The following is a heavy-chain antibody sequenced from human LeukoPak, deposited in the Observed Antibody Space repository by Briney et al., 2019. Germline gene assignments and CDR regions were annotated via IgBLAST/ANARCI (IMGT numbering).Heavy chain of an antibody. CDR3: STLTSRGLSDS. Sequence: GGALRLSCAASGFTFTNAWMNWVRQAPGKGLEWVGRIKSKADGETIDYAAPVKGRFTFSRDDSKNMLYLQMNSLKSEDTAVYYCSTLTSRGLSDSWGQGTLVTVSS. D-gene: IGHD1-20*01. V-gene: IGHV3-15*07. J-gene: IGHJ4*02. CDR2: IKSKADGETI. CDR1: GFTFTNAW.